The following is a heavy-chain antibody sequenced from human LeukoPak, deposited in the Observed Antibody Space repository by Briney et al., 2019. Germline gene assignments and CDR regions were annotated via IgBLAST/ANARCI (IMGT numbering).Heavy chain of an antibody. Sequence: GGSLRLSCAASGFTFSSYWMSWVRQAPGKGREGVANIKQDGSEKCYVDSVKGRFTISRDNAKNSLYLQMNSLRAEDTAVYYCARVGSSGWGEIDYWGQGTLVTVSS. CDR1: GFTFSSYW. CDR3: ARVGSSGWGEIDY. CDR2: IKQDGSEK. J-gene: IGHJ4*02. V-gene: IGHV3-7*01. D-gene: IGHD6-19*01.